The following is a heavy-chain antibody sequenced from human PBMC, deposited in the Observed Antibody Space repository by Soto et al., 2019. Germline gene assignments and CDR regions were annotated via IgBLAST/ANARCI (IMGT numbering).Heavy chain of an antibody. V-gene: IGHV4-59*01. Sequence: QVQLQDSGPGLVKPSETLSLTCTVSGDSISRFYWSWIRQPPGKGLEWLGYISYSGSTNYSPALRSRVTISADTSKNQFSLKLNAVTAADTAVYYCARDDSTGGFDFWGQGALVTVSS. D-gene: IGHD6-19*01. CDR2: ISYSGST. J-gene: IGHJ4*02. CDR3: ARDDSTGGFDF. CDR1: GDSISRFY.